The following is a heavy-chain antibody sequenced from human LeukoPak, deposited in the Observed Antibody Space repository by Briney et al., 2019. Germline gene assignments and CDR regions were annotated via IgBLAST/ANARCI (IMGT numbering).Heavy chain of an antibody. V-gene: IGHV3-23*01. Sequence: PGGSLRLSCAASGFTFSSYGMNWVRQAPGKGLEWVSAISGSGGSTYYADAVKGRFTISRDNSKNTLYLQMNSLRAEDTAIYYCATLLVVITKTDYWGQGTLVTVSS. CDR3: ATLLVVITKTDY. D-gene: IGHD3-22*01. J-gene: IGHJ4*02. CDR2: ISGSGGST. CDR1: GFTFSSYG.